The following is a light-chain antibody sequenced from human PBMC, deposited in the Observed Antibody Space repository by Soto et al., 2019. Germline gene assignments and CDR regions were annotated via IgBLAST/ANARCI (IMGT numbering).Light chain of an antibody. CDR2: EVR. Sequence: QSVLTQPASVSGSLGQSITISCTGSNRDIGAYNLVSWYQQYPDTAPKLIIYEVRNRPSGVSYRFTGSRSGNTASLTISALQADDESTFYCSSYTTTRTLLFGGGTKVTVL. CDR1: NRDIGAYNL. V-gene: IGLV2-14*01. CDR3: SSYTTTRTLL. J-gene: IGLJ3*02.